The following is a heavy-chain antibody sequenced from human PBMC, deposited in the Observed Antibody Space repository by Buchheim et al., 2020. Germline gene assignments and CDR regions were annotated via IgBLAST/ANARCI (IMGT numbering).Heavy chain of an antibody. Sequence: QVQLQQWGAGLLKPSETLSLTCAVYGGSFSGYYWSWIRQPPGKGLEWVGEINHSGITNYNPSLKSRVTISVDTSKNQFSLTRSSVTTADTAVYYCARRGRYSNYRHYYYGMDVWGQGTT. CDR1: GGSFSGYY. CDR3: ARRGRYSNYRHYYYGMDV. CDR2: INHSGIT. D-gene: IGHD4-11*01. J-gene: IGHJ6*02. V-gene: IGHV4-34*01.